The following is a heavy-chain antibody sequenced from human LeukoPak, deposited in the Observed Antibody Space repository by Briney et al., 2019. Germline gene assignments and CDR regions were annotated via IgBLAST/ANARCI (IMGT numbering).Heavy chain of an antibody. J-gene: IGHJ5*02. CDR1: GYTFTGYY. CDR2: INPNSGGT. Sequence: ASVKVSCKASGYTFTGYYMHWVRQAPGQGLEWMGWINPNSGGTNYAQKFQGRVTMTRDTSISTAYMELSRLRSEDTAVYYCARGVVPAAINNWFDPWGQGTLVTVSS. CDR3: ARGVVPAAINNWFDP. D-gene: IGHD2-2*01. V-gene: IGHV1-2*02.